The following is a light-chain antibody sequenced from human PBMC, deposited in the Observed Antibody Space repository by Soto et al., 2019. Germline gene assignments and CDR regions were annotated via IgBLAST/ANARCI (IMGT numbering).Light chain of an antibody. V-gene: IGLV2-14*03. CDR1: SSDIGSYDH. CDR3: ISYTDRQSYL. Sequence: QSALTQPACVSGSPGQSITISCSGTSSDIGSYDHVAWYQQFPGKSPKLIIYAVSDRPSGVSDRFSGSKSGISASLTISGLQTEDEADYYCISYTDRQSYLFGTGTKLTVL. J-gene: IGLJ1*01. CDR2: AVS.